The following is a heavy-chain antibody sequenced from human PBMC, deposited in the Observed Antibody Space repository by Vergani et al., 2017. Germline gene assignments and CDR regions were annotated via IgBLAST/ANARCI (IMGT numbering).Heavy chain of an antibody. J-gene: IGHJ4*02. D-gene: IGHD5-24*01. V-gene: IGHV3-30-3*01. Sequence: QVQLVESGGGVVQPGRSLRLSCAASGFTFSSYAMHWVRQAPGKGLEWVAVISYDGSNKYYADSVKGRFTISRDNSKNTLYLQMNSLGAEDTAVYYCARQRDGLDYWGQGTLVTVSS. CDR3: ARQRDGLDY. CDR1: GFTFSSYA. CDR2: ISYDGSNK.